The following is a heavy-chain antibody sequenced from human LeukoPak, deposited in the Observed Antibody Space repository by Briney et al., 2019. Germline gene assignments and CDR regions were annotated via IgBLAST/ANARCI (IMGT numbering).Heavy chain of an antibody. CDR3: ARVTKYYIDY. CDR2: MSNNGTTM. CDR1: GFILSSYE. Sequence: PGGSMTLSCVVSGFILSSYEVKCVRPAPGGRLGWVSYMSNNGTTMFYADSVKGRFTIYRHNGEHSLYLRGDCLRAAGTGVHFRARVTKYYIDYWGQGTQDSVSS. V-gene: IGHV3-48*03. J-gene: IGHJ4*02.